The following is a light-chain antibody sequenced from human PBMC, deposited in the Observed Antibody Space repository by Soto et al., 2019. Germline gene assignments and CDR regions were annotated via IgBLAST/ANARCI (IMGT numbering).Light chain of an antibody. CDR2: GNS. Sequence: QSSLTQPPCVSGAPGQRFTISCTGSISSIGAGFDVHWYLQLPGTAPRLLIYGNSYRPSGVPDRVSGSKYGTSASLVITGLQAEDEADYHCKSYDSSLSGYVFGTGTKVTVL. CDR3: KSYDSSLSGYV. V-gene: IGLV1-40*01. J-gene: IGLJ1*01. CDR1: ISSIGAGFD.